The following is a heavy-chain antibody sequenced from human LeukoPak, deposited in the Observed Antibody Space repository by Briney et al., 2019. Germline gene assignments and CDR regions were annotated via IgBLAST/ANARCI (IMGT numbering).Heavy chain of an antibody. V-gene: IGHV3-30*18. CDR2: ISYDGSTK. D-gene: IGHD5-18*01. CDR3: AKEGVRGYSYGYGTRNKWFDF. Sequence: GGTLSLSCAASGFTFSSSGMHWVGQAPGTGREWVAVISYDGSTKYYTNSVKGRFTIPRDNSKNTLYLQMNSLRAEDTAVYYCAKEGVRGYSYGYGTRNKWFDFWGQGTLVTVSS. CDR1: GFTFSSSG. J-gene: IGHJ5*01.